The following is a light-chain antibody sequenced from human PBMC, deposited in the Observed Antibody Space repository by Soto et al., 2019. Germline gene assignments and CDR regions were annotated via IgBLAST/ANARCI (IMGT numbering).Light chain of an antibody. CDR1: QSVSSSY. V-gene: IGKV3-20*01. CDR2: GAS. J-gene: IGKJ1*01. CDR3: QQYGSSGT. Sequence: EILLTQSPGTLSLSPGERATLSCRASQSVSSSYLAWYQPKPGKAPRLLIYGASNRATGIPDRLSGSGSGTDFTLPIRRLEPEDFAVYYCQQYGSSGTFGQGTKVDIK.